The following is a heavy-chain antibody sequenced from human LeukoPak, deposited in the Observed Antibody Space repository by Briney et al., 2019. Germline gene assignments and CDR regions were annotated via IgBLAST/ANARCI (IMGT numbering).Heavy chain of an antibody. J-gene: IGHJ4*02. Sequence: GGSLRLSCAASGFAFSSYAMNWVRQAPGKGLEWVGFIRSKAYGGTTEYAASVKGRFTISRDDSKSIAYLQMNSLKTEDTAVYYCTRALRSYYGDNLDYWGQGTLVTVSS. CDR2: IRSKAYGGTT. CDR1: GFAFSSYA. D-gene: IGHD4-17*01. CDR3: TRALRSYYGDNLDY. V-gene: IGHV3-49*04.